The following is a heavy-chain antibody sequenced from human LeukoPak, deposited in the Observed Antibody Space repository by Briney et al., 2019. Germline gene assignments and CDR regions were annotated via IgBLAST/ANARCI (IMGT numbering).Heavy chain of an antibody. J-gene: IGHJ3*02. CDR2: INHSGNT. CDR1: GGSFSGYY. V-gene: IGHV4-34*01. Sequence: SETLSLTCGVYGGSFSGYYWNWIRQSPGKGLEWVGEINHSGNTNYNPSLKSRVTISLDTSRNQFSLKLNSVTAADTAVYYCAKSNGYGLIDIWGQGTMVTVSS. CDR3: AKSNGYGLIDI. D-gene: IGHD3-22*01.